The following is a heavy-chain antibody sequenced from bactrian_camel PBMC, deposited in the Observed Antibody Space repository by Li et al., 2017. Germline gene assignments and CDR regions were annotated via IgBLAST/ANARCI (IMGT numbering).Heavy chain of an antibody. V-gene: IGHV3S53*01. CDR2: VDEDGGT. D-gene: IGHD5*01. CDR1: GGSVNDGC. Sequence: QVQLVESGRGSVQAGGSLRLACTISGGSVNDGCLGWFRQAPGKEYEGVAAVDEDGGTSYAEHGKGRFTVSLDNVKNTFYLQMNDLQPEDTAMYTCATSPCQAARFLLRDLPYRKGYDDNFWGQGTQVTVS. J-gene: IGHJ4*01. CDR3: ATSPCQAARFLLRDLPYRKGYDDNF.